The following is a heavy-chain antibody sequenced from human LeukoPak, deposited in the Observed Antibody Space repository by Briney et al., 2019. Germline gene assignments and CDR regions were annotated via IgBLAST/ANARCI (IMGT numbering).Heavy chain of an antibody. CDR1: GGSISSYY. D-gene: IGHD3-22*01. Sequence: SETLSLTCTVSGGSISSYYWSWIRQPPGKGLEWIGYIYYSGSTNYNPSLKSRVTISVDTSKNQFSLKLSSVTAADTAVYYCARALDYYDSSGGGGGMDVWGQGTTVTVSS. CDR3: ARALDYYDSSGGGGGMDV. CDR2: IYYSGST. J-gene: IGHJ6*02. V-gene: IGHV4-59*01.